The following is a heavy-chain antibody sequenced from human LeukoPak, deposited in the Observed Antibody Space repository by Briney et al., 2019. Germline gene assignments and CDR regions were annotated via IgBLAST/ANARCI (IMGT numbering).Heavy chain of an antibody. V-gene: IGHV3-21*01. Sequence: GGSLRLSCAASGFTFSSYSMNWVRQAPGKGLEWVSSISSSSNYIYYADSVMGRFTISKDDAKNSLYLQMSSLRAEDTAVYYCARPVWFGELFYYGMDVWGKGTTVTVSS. CDR1: GFTFSSYS. CDR3: ARPVWFGELFYYGMDV. CDR2: ISSSSNYI. D-gene: IGHD3-10*01. J-gene: IGHJ6*04.